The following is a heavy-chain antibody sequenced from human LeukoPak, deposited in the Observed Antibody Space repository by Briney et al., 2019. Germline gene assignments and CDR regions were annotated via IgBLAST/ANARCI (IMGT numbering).Heavy chain of an antibody. J-gene: IGHJ6*03. Sequence: SETLSLTCTVSGGSISSYYWSWIRQPPGKGLEWIGYIYYSGSTNYNPSLKSRVTISVDSSKNQFSLKLSSVTAADTAVYYRARTTEGGYTYYFFYYHMDGWGKRTTV. CDR3: ARTTEGGYTYYFFYYHMDG. V-gene: IGHV4-59*01. CDR2: IYYSGST. CDR1: GGSISSYY. D-gene: IGHD5-18*01.